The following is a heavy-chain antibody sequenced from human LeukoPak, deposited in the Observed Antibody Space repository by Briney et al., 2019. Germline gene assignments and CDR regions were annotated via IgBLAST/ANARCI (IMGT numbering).Heavy chain of an antibody. J-gene: IGHJ3*02. V-gene: IGHV4-39*01. Sequence: SETLSLTCTVSGGSISSSTYSWGWIRQPPGKGLEWIGTIYYSGSTFYNPSLKSRVTISLDTSKNQFSLKLSSVTAADTAVYYCASYRGSDAFDIWGQGTMVTVSS. CDR1: GGSISSSTYS. CDR2: IYYSGST. CDR3: ASYRGSDAFDI. D-gene: IGHD1-26*01.